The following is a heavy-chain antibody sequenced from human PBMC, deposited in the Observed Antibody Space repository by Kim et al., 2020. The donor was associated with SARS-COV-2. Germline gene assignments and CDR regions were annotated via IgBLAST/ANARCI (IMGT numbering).Heavy chain of an antibody. D-gene: IGHD6-13*01. V-gene: IGHV4-34*01. CDR3: ARERLFFSSSWLRRGLNWFDP. CDR2: INHSGST. Sequence: SETLSLTCAVYGGSFSGYYWSWIRQPPGKGLEWIGEINHSGSTNYNPSLKSRVTISVDTSKNQFSLKLSSVTAADTAVYYCARERLFFSSSWLRRGLNWFDPWGQGTLVTVSS. J-gene: IGHJ5*02. CDR1: GGSFSGYY.